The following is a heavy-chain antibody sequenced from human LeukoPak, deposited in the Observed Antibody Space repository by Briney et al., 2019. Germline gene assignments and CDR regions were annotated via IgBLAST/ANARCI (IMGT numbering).Heavy chain of an antibody. J-gene: IGHJ4*02. V-gene: IGHV3-49*03. Sequence: GGSLRLSCTASGFTFCDYAMSWFRQAPGKGLEWVGFIRSKAYGGTTEYAASVKGRFTISRDDSKSIAYPQMNSLKTEDTAVYYCTWTDGSDYWGQGTLVTVSS. CDR3: TWTDGSDY. CDR1: GFTFCDYA. CDR2: IRSKAYGGTT. D-gene: IGHD3/OR15-3a*01.